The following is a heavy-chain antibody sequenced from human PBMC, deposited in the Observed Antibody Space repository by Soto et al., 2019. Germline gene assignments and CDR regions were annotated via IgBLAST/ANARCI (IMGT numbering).Heavy chain of an antibody. CDR3: ARDLQHPEGGY. CDR2: IYADGST. J-gene: IGHJ4*02. V-gene: IGHV3-66*01. CDR1: GLTVSYNY. Sequence: GGSLRLSCADSGLTVSYNYMSWVRQAPGKGLEWVSIIYADGSTYYTDSVKGRFTISRDNSKNTLYLQMNVLRAEDTAVYYCARDLQHPEGGYWGQGT. D-gene: IGHD2-15*01.